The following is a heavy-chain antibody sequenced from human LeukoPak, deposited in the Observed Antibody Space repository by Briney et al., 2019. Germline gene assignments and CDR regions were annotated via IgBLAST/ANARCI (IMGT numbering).Heavy chain of an antibody. Sequence: PSETLSLTCTVSGYSISSGYYWGWIRQPPGKGLEWIGSIYYSGSTYYNPSLKSRVTISVDTSKNQFSLKLSSVTAADTAVYYCARQWECSSTSCYLRYYYYYYMDVWGKGTTVTISS. V-gene: IGHV4-38-2*02. CDR1: GYSISSGYY. D-gene: IGHD2-2*01. J-gene: IGHJ6*03. CDR3: ARQWECSSTSCYLRYYYYYYMDV. CDR2: IYYSGST.